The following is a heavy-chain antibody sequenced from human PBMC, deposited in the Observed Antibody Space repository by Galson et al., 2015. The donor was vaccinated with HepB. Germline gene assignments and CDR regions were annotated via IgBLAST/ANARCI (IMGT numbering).Heavy chain of an antibody. CDR3: ARGGGFDY. V-gene: IGHV4-34*01. Sequence: LSLTCAVYGGSFSGYYWSWIRQPPGKGLEWIGEINHSGSTNYNPSLKSRVTISVDTSKNQFSLKLSSVTAADTAVYYCARGGGFDYWGQGTLVTVSS. D-gene: IGHD3-16*01. CDR1: GGSFSGYY. J-gene: IGHJ4*02. CDR2: INHSGST.